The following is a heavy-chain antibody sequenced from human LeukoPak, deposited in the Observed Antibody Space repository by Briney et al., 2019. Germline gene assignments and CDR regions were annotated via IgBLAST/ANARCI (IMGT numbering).Heavy chain of an antibody. J-gene: IGHJ6*03. CDR2: ISSSSSYI. V-gene: IGHV3-21*01. CDR3: ARIDIVVVPAAGMDV. CDR1: GFTFSIYW. D-gene: IGHD2-2*01. Sequence: GGSLRLSCAASGFTFSIYWMHWVRQAPGKGLEWVSSISSSSSYIYYADSVKGRFTISRDNAKNSLYLQMNSLRAEDTAVYYCARIDIVVVPAAGMDVWGKGTTVTVSS.